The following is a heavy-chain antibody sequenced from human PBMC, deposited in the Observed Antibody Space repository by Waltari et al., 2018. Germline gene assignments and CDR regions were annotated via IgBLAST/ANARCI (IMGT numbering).Heavy chain of an antibody. D-gene: IGHD1-26*01. CDR3: ARGRSYAAGHFDY. J-gene: IGHJ4*02. V-gene: IGHV3-53*02. CDR1: GFTVSSNY. Sequence: EVQLVETGGGLIQPGGSLRLSCAASGFTVSSNYMSWVRQAPGKGLEWVSVIYSGGSTYYADSVKGRFTISRDNSKNTLYLQMNSLRAEDTAVYYCARGRSYAAGHFDYWGQGTLVTVSS. CDR2: IYSGGST.